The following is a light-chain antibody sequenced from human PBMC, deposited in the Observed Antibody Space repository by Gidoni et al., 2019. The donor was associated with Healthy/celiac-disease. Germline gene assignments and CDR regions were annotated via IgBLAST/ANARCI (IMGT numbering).Light chain of an antibody. J-gene: IGKJ2*01. CDR3: QQYYSTPPT. CDR1: QSVLYSSNNKNY. V-gene: IGKV4-1*01. CDR2: WAS. Sequence: DIVMTQSPDSLAVSLGERATINCKSSQSVLYSSNNKNYLAWYQQKPGQPPKLLIYWASTRESGVPDRFSGSGSVTDFTLTISSLQAEDVAVYYCQQYYSTPPTFGQXTKLEIK.